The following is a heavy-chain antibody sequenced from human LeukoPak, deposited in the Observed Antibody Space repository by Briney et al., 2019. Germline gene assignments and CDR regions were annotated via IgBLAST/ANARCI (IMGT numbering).Heavy chain of an antibody. CDR3: ARFVVVPAALRIYYYMDV. V-gene: IGHV1-2*02. J-gene: IGHJ6*03. D-gene: IGHD2-2*01. CDR2: INPNSGGT. CDR1: GYTFTGYY. Sequence: ASVKVSCKASGYTFTGYYMHWVRQAPGQGLEWMGWINPNSGGTNYAQKFQGRVTMTRDTSISTAYMELSRLRSDDTAVYYCARFVVVPAALRIYYYMDVWGKGTTVTVSS.